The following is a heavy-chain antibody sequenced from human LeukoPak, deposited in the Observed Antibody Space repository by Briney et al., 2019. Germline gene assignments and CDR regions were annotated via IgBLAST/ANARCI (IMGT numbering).Heavy chain of an antibody. J-gene: IGHJ6*03. CDR1: GGSFSGYY. CDR3: ARSSFGYDSGFYYYYMDV. V-gene: IGHV4-34*01. CDR2: INHSGST. Sequence: PSETLSLTCAVYGGSFSGYYWSWIRQPPGKGLEWIGEINHSGSTNYNPSLKSRVTISVDTSKNQFSLKLSSVTAADTAVYYCARSSFGYDSGFYYYYMDVWGKGTTVTVSS. D-gene: IGHD5-12*01.